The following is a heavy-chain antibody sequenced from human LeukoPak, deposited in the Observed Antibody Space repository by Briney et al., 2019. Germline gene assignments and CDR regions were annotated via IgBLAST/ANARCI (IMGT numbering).Heavy chain of an antibody. Sequence: GSLRLSCAASGFTFSSYGMHWIRQPPGKGLEWIGSIYYSGTTYYNPSLKSRVTISVDTSKNQFSLKLSSVTVADTAVYYCARHKPKYLYYFDYWGQGTLVTVSS. V-gene: IGHV4-39*01. CDR3: ARHKPKYLYYFDY. D-gene: IGHD2-2*02. CDR1: GFTFSSYG. CDR2: IYYSGTT. J-gene: IGHJ4*02.